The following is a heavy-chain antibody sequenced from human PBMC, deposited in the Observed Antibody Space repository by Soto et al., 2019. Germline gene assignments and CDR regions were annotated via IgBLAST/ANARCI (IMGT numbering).Heavy chain of an antibody. D-gene: IGHD3-22*01. Sequence: ASVKVSCKASGYTFTSYGISWVRQAPGQGLEWMGWISAYNGNTNYAQKLQGRVTMTTDTSTSTAYMELSSPSSDDTAVYYSAGSSSGYYNLQPFDYWG. CDR2: ISAYNGNT. J-gene: IGHJ4*01. CDR1: GYTFTSYG. CDR3: AGSSSGYYNLQPFDY. V-gene: IGHV1-18*04.